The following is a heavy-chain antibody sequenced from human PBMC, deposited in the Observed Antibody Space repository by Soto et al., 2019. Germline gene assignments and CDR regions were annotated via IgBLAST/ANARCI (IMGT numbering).Heavy chain of an antibody. V-gene: IGHV3-33*01. CDR1: GFTISSYG. CDR3: ARAGYYYDSSGDLYYHGMDV. CDR2: IWYDGSNK. D-gene: IGHD3-22*01. J-gene: IGHJ6*02. Sequence: GGSLRLSCAASGFTISSYGMHWVRQAPGKGLEWVAVIWYDGSNKYYADSVKGRFTISRDNSKNTLYLQMNSLRAEDTAVYYCARAGYYYDSSGDLYYHGMDVWGQGTTVTVSS.